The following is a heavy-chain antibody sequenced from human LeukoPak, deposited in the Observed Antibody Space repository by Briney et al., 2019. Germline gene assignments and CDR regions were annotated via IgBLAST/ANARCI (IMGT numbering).Heavy chain of an antibody. J-gene: IGHJ3*01. V-gene: IGHV4-39*01. CDR1: GGSISNTSYY. CDR2: IYYSGST. CDR3: AKAGVRYFDSSGLYAFDF. D-gene: IGHD3-22*01. Sequence: PSETLSLTCAVSGGSISNTSYYRAWIRQPPGKGLEWIGTIYYSGSTYHNPSLKSRVTMSVDTSRNQFSLKLSSVDAADTAVYYCAKAGVRYFDSSGLYAFDFWGQGTTVTVSS.